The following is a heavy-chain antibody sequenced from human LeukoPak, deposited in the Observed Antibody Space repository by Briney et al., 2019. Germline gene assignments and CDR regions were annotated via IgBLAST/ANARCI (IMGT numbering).Heavy chain of an antibody. J-gene: IGHJ4*02. V-gene: IGHV1-8*02. Sequence: ASVKVSCKASGYTFTSYAMHWVRQAPGQRLEWMGWMNPNSGNTGYAQKFQGRVTMTRNTSISTAYMELSSLRSEDTAVYYCARRPGRWLQSGDYWGQGTLVTVSS. CDR2: MNPNSGNT. D-gene: IGHD5-24*01. CDR3: ARRPGRWLQSGDY. CDR1: GYTFTSYA.